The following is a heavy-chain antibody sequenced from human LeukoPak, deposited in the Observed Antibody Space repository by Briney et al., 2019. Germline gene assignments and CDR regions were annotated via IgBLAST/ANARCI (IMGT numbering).Heavy chain of an antibody. Sequence: SETLSLTCTVSGDSISSSSYYWAWIRQPPGKGLEWIGTIYYSGSTYYNPSLRSRVTISVDTSKNQFSLRLSSVTAADTAVFYCARHGTVNWFDRWGQGILATVSS. J-gene: IGHJ5*02. V-gene: IGHV4-39*01. D-gene: IGHD1-1*01. CDR1: GDSISSSSYY. CDR2: IYYSGST. CDR3: ARHGTVNWFDR.